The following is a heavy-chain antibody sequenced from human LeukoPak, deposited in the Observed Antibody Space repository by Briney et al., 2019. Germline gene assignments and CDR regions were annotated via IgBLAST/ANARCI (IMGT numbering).Heavy chain of an antibody. V-gene: IGHV3-74*01. CDR3: VRRGDYYCYYGMDV. Sequence: GGSLRLSCAASGFTFSSYGMHWVRQAPGKGLVWVSRINSDGSSTSYADSVKGRFTISRDNAKNTLYLQMNSLRAEDTAVYYCVRRGDYYCYYGMDVWGQGTTVTVSS. CDR2: INSDGSST. D-gene: IGHD2-21*02. J-gene: IGHJ6*01. CDR1: GFTFSSYG.